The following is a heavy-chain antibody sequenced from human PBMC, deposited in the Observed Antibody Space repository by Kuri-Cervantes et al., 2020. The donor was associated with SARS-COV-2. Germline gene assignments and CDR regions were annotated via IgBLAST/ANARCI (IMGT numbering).Heavy chain of an antibody. CDR2: INSDGSST. CDR3: ARSIAVAGPIDY. CDR1: GFTFDDYG. J-gene: IGHJ4*02. V-gene: IGHV3-74*01. D-gene: IGHD6-19*01. Sequence: GESLKISCAASGFTFDDYGMSWVRQAPGKGMVWVSRINSDGSSTSYADSVKGRFTISRDNAKNTLYLQMNSLRAEDTAVYYCARSIAVAGPIDYWGQGTLVTVSS.